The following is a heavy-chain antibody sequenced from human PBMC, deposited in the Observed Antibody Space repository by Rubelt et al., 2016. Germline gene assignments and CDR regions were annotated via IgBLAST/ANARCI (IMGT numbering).Heavy chain of an antibody. CDR1: GGSISSGGYY. Sequence: QVQLQESGPGLVKPSQTLSLTCTVSGGSISSGGYYWSWIRQHPGKGLEWIGYIYYSGSTYYNPFLKCGVTISVDTSKNQVSRKVSFVTAADTAVYYCAREARTVTTSLFDPWGQGTLVTVSS. CDR3: AREARTVTTSLFDP. V-gene: IGHV4-31*03. CDR2: IYYSGST. D-gene: IGHD4-17*01. J-gene: IGHJ5*02.